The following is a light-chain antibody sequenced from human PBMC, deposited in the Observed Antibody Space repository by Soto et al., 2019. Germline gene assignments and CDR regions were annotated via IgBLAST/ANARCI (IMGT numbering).Light chain of an antibody. CDR2: EVT. V-gene: IGLV2-14*01. CDR1: FSDVGGYDY. Sequence: QSVLTQPASVSGSPGQSIAISCTGTFSDVGGYDYVSWYQQHPDKAPKLMIYEVTKRPSGGSNRFSGSKSGNTASLTISGLQPEDEADYCCSSHTSGSTRVFGSGTKVTVL. J-gene: IGLJ1*01. CDR3: SSHTSGSTRV.